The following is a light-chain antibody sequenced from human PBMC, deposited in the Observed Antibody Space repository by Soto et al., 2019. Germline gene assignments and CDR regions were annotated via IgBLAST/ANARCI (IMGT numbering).Light chain of an antibody. J-gene: IGLJ1*01. V-gene: IGLV2-14*01. CDR3: SSYTSSSTLLYL. Sequence: QSVLTQPASVSGSPGQSITISCTGTSSDVGGYNYVSWYQQHPGKAPKLMIYDVSNRPSGVSNRFSGSKSGNTASLTISGLQAEDEAAYYCSSYTSSSTLLYLFGTGTKVTVL. CDR2: DVS. CDR1: SSDVGGYNY.